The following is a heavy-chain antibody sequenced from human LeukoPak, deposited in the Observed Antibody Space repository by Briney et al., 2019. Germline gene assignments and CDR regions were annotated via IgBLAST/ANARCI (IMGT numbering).Heavy chain of an antibody. Sequence: SQTLSLTCTVSGGSISGGAYHWTWIRQHPGKGLEWIGYIYYSGSTYYNPSLKSRVTISVDTSKNQFSLKLSSVTAADTAVYYCARGGGWRTVTTRFDPWGQGTLVTVSS. J-gene: IGHJ5*01. CDR1: GGSISGGAYH. CDR3: ARGGGWRTVTTRFDP. V-gene: IGHV4-31*03. D-gene: IGHD4-17*01. CDR2: IYYSGST.